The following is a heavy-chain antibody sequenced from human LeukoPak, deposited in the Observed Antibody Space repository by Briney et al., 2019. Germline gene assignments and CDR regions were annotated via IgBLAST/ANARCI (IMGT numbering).Heavy chain of an antibody. CDR3: ARESTLVVPAAIDYFDY. D-gene: IGHD2-2*02. CDR1: GGSFSGYY. CDR2: INHSGST. J-gene: IGHJ4*02. V-gene: IGHV4-34*01. Sequence: SETLSLTCAVYGGSFSGYYWSWIRQPPGKGLEWIGEINHSGSTNYNPSLKSRVTISVDTSKNQFSLKLSSVTAADTAVYYCARESTLVVPAAIDYFDYWGQGTLVTVSS.